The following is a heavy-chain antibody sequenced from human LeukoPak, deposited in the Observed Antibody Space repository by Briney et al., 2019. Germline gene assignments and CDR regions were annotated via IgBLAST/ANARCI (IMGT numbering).Heavy chain of an antibody. CDR2: IMPMFGKA. CDR3: ARVPYSSSWGYYYYYMDV. CDR1: GGTFSSYD. D-gene: IGHD6-13*01. Sequence: SVKASCKASGGTFSSYDISWVRQAPGQGLEWMGGIMPMFGKANHAQKFQGRVTTTADKATSTAYMELSSLRSEDTAVYYCARVPYSSSWGYYYYYMDVWGKGTTVTISS. J-gene: IGHJ6*03. V-gene: IGHV1-69*06.